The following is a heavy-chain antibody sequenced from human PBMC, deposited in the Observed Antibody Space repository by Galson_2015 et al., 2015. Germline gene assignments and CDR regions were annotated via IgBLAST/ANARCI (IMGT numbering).Heavy chain of an antibody. CDR1: GYSFPRYW. V-gene: IGHV5-51*01. D-gene: IGHD3-10*01. CDR2: ISPGGSDT. J-gene: IGHJ6*02. CDR3: AGGSGSGCQYYGLDV. Sequence: SGAAVKKPGESLLISCEGSGYSFPRYWVGWVRQMPGKGLEWMGIISPGGSDTRYSPSFQGLVSISAAKSISTAYLQCSSLKASDTAMYYCAGGSGSGCQYYGLDVWGQGTTVTVSS.